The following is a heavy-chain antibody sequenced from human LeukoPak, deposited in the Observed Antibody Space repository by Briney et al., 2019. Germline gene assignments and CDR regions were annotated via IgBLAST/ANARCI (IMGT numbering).Heavy chain of an antibody. CDR2: IYYTGST. V-gene: IGHV4-59*01. D-gene: IGHD4-17*01. J-gene: IGHJ5*02. CDR3: ARGMTTVTTSNWFDP. Sequence: SETLSLTCTVSGGSINNYYWTWIRQPPGKGLEWIGYIYYTGSTSYNPSLKSRVTMSVDTSKNQFSLKLSSVTAADTAVYYCARGMTTVTTSNWFDPWGQGTLVTVSS. CDR1: GGSINNYY.